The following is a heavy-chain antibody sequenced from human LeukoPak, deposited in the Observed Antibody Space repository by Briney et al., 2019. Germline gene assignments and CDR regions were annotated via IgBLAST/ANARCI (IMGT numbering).Heavy chain of an antibody. CDR1: GFTFSSYS. CDR3: AREYNAGDALDV. V-gene: IGHV3-53*01. J-gene: IGHJ3*01. Sequence: GGSLRLSCAASGFTFSSYSMNWVRQAPGKGLEWVAVIYRDDSTYYTDSVKGRFTVSRDSSKNTLYLHMNSLRAEDTAVYFCAREYNAGDALDVWGQGTPVTISS. D-gene: IGHD5-24*01. CDR2: IYRDDST.